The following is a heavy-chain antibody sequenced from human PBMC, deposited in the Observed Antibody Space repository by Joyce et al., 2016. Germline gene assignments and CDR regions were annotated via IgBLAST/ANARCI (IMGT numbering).Heavy chain of an antibody. CDR3: ARDGRPGLGNYFDY. V-gene: IGHV1-46*01. CDR2: INTGAGTT. J-gene: IGHJ4*02. CDR1: GYTFISYY. Sequence: QVQLVQSGAEVKKPGASVRVSCKASGYTFISYYVLWVRQPPGQGLEWMGIINTGAGTTSYAQKFQDRVTMTRDTSTSTFYMELSSLRSDDTAVYYCARDGRPGLGNYFDYWGQGALVTVSS. D-gene: IGHD1-26*01.